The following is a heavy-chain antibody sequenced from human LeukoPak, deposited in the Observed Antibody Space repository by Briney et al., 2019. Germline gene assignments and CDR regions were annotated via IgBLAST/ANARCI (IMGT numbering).Heavy chain of an antibody. CDR1: GGSFSGYY. CDR3: ARAYTAMAPFGY. CDR2: INHSGST. Sequence: PSETLSLTCAVYGGSFSGYYWSWIRQPPGKGLEWIGEINHSGSTNYNPSLKSRVTIPVDTSKNQFSLKLSSVTAADTAVYYCARAYTAMAPFGYWGQGTLVTASS. V-gene: IGHV4-34*01. J-gene: IGHJ4*02. D-gene: IGHD5-18*01.